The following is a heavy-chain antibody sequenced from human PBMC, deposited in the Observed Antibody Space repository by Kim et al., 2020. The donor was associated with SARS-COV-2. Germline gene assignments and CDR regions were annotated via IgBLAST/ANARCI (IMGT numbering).Heavy chain of an antibody. CDR3: ARLPGGKWLRGAFYI. Sequence: GESLKISCKGSGYSFTSYWIGWVRQMPGKGLEWMGIIYPGDSDTRYSPSFQGQVTISADKSISTAYLQWSSLKASDTAMYYCARLPGGKWLRGAFYIWGQGTMVTVSS. D-gene: IGHD5-12*01. J-gene: IGHJ3*02. V-gene: IGHV5-51*01. CDR2: IYPGDSDT. CDR1: GYSFTSYW.